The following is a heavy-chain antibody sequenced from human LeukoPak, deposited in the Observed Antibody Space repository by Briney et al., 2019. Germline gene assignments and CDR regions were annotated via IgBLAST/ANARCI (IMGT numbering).Heavy chain of an antibody. CDR2: ISSSSSYI. CDR3: AKVAHNSWPFYSDS. D-gene: IGHD6-13*01. CDR1: GFTFSTYT. J-gene: IGHJ4*02. V-gene: IGHV3-21*04. Sequence: GGSLRLSCAASGFTFSTYTVNWVRQAPGKGLEWVSSISSSSSYIYYADSVKGRFTISRDNAKNSLYLQMNSLRVDDMGLYYSAKVAHNSWPFYSDSWGQGTLVTVSS.